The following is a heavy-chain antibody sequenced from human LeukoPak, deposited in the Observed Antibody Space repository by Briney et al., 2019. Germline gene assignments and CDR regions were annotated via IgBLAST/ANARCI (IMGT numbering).Heavy chain of an antibody. CDR1: RFIFSSYG. Sequence: PGGSLRLSCVASRFIFSSYGMHWVRQAPGKGLEWVAVIWYDGSNKYYADSVKGRFTISRDNSKNTLYLQMNSLRAEDTAVYYCARDTLLGYCSSTSCSVGANAFDIWGQGTMVTVSS. V-gene: IGHV3-33*08. D-gene: IGHD2-2*01. J-gene: IGHJ3*02. CDR3: ARDTLLGYCSSTSCSVGANAFDI. CDR2: IWYDGSNK.